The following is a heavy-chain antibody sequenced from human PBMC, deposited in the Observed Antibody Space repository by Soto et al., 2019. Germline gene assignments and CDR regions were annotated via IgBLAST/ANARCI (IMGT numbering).Heavy chain of an antibody. CDR3: AKNPGYYYDSTGYHFDY. V-gene: IGHV3-23*01. Sequence: EVQLLESGGGLVQPGGSLRLSCAASEFTFSNYAMSWVRQAPGKGLEWVSAISYGGGTTYYADSVKGRFTISRDNSKNTLYPQMNSLRAEDTAVYYCAKNPGYYYDSTGYHFDYWGQGTLLTVSS. J-gene: IGHJ4*02. D-gene: IGHD3-22*01. CDR1: EFTFSNYA. CDR2: ISYGGGTT.